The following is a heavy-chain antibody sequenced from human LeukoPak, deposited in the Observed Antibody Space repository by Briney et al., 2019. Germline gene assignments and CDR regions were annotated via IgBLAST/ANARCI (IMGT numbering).Heavy chain of an antibody. CDR2: IYYSGST. CDR1: GGSISTSSYY. V-gene: IGHV4-39*01. J-gene: IGHJ4*02. Sequence: SETLSLTCTVSGGSISTSSYYWGWIRQPPGKGLEWIANIYYSGSTYYNPSLKSRVTISVDTSKNQFSLKLSSVTAADTAVYYCARLPSGGYWGQGTLVTVSS. D-gene: IGHD3-10*01. CDR3: ARLPSGGY.